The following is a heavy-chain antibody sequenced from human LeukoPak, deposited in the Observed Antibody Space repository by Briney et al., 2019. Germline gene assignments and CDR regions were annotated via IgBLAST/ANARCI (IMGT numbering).Heavy chain of an antibody. J-gene: IGHJ4*02. CDR3: ARDYGSGSPWPYYFDY. D-gene: IGHD3-10*01. CDR2: IKQDGSEK. CDR1: GFTFSSYW. V-gene: IGHV3-7*03. Sequence: GGSLRLPCAASGFTFSSYWMSWVRQAPGKGLEWVANIKQDGSEKYYVDSVKGRFTISRDNAKNSLYLQMNSLRAEDTAVYYCARDYGSGSPWPYYFDYWGQGTLVTVSS.